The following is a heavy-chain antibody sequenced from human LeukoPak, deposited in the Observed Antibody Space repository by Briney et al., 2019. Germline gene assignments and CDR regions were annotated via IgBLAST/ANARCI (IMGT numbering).Heavy chain of an antibody. CDR3: SLARSEYHYGMDV. CDR1: GDSVSSISVA. CDR2: TYYRSKWYY. Sequence: SQTLSLTCAISGDSVSSISVAWNWIRQSPSRGLEWLGRTYYRSKWYYDYAVSVKSRINISPDTSKHQFSLQLTSVTPEDTAVYYCSLARSEYHYGMDVWGQGTTVTVSS. V-gene: IGHV6-1*01. J-gene: IGHJ6*02.